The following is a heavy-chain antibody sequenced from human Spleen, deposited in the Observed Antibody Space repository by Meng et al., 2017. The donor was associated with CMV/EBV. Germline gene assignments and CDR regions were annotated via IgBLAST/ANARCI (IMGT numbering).Heavy chain of an antibody. CDR2: IIPIFGIP. Sequence: SVKVSCKASGGTLSSYAITWVRQAPGQGLEWMGEIIPIFGIPNHAQKFQGRVTITADKSTSTAYMELSSLRSEDTAVYYCARGGFCSSTTCYYRREDYYYYGMDVWGQGTTVTVSS. CDR1: GGTLSSYA. J-gene: IGHJ6*02. CDR3: ARGGFCSSTTCYYRREDYYYYGMDV. D-gene: IGHD2-2*01. V-gene: IGHV1-69*10.